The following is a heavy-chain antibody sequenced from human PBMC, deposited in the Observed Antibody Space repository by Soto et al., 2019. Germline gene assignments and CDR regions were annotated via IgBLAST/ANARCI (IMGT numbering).Heavy chain of an antibody. CDR3: ARAAVRDAYIGD. CDR2: IKQDGSAK. Sequence: EVQLVESEGGLVQPGGSPRLSCAASGFTFTSYWMSWVRQAPGKGLEWVANIKQDGSAKNYVDSVKGRFTILRDNAKNSLYLQMNSLRAEDTAVYYCARAAVRDAYIGDWGQGTLVTVSS. V-gene: IGHV3-7*01. J-gene: IGHJ4*02. D-gene: IGHD3-3*01. CDR1: GFTFTSYW.